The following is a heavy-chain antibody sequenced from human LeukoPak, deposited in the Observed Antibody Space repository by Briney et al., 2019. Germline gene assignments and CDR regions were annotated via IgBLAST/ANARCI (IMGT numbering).Heavy chain of an antibody. CDR3: ARLHSAVYYGDAFDI. D-gene: IGHD3-10*01. J-gene: IGHJ3*02. CDR1: GFTFSSYW. V-gene: IGHV3-7*03. Sequence: GGSLRLSCAVSGFTFSSYWMTWVRQAPGKGLEWVAKIKEDGSEKYYVDSVKGRFTVSRDNVKNSLFLQMNSLRVEDTAAYYCARLHSAVYYGDAFDIWGQGTLVTVSS. CDR2: IKEDGSEK.